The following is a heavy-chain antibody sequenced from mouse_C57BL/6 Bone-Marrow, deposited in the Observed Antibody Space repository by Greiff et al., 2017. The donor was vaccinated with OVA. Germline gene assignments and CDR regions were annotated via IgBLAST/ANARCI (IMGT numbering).Heavy chain of an antibody. J-gene: IGHJ4*01. V-gene: IGHV1-18*01. CDR1: GYTFTDYN. CDR2: INPNNGGT. CDR3: ARSLRGYMRGNYAMDY. D-gene: IGHD2-2*01. Sequence: VQLQQSGPELVKPGASVKIPCKASGYTFTDYNMDWVKQSHGKSLEWIGDINPNNGGTIYNQKFKGKATLTVDKSSITAYMELRSLTSEDTSDYYFARSLRGYMRGNYAMDYWGQGTSVTVSS.